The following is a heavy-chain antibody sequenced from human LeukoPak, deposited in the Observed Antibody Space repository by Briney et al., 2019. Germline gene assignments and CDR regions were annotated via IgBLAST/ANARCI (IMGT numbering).Heavy chain of an antibody. Sequence: KPSETLSLTCTVSGGPISSYYWSWIRQSPGKGLEWIGYISHSGTTNYKSSLKSRVTISVDTSKKQFSLKLSSVTAADVAIYFCATQRDHSDYVFDFWGQGTLVTVSS. CDR2: ISHSGTT. D-gene: IGHD4-11*01. V-gene: IGHV4-59*01. CDR3: ATQRDHSDYVFDF. J-gene: IGHJ4*02. CDR1: GGPISSYY.